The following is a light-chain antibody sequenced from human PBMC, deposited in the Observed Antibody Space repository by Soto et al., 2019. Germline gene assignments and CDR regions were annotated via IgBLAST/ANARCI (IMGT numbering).Light chain of an antibody. CDR1: SSDVGAYNF. V-gene: IGLV2-8*01. CDR2: EVR. CDR3: LSLHVDSTYV. J-gene: IGLJ1*01. Sequence: QSVLTQPPSASGSAGQSVTISCTGTSSDVGAYNFVSWYQQHPYKAPKLIIYEVRKRPSGVPVRFSCSKSGNTASLTVSGLQAEDEAEYYSLSLHVDSTYVFGTGTKVTVL.